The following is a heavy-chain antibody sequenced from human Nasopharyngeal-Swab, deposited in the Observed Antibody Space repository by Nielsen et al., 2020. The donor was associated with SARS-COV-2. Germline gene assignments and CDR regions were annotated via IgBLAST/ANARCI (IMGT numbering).Heavy chain of an antibody. J-gene: IGHJ4*02. V-gene: IGHV3-30*03. Sequence: EGTLRLCCAVCGLTFSSFGMHWVRQAPGKGLEWVAFIAHDASNEYYGDSVKGRFSISRDSSKNTLYLQMDSLRGEDTAVYYCARDAPAHYGAFYWGRGTLVTVSS. CDR2: IAHDASNE. CDR3: ARDAPAHYGAFY. CDR1: GLTFSSFG. D-gene: IGHD4-17*01.